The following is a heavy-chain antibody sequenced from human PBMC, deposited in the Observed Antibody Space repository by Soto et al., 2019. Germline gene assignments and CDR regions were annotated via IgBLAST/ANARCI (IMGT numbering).Heavy chain of an antibody. CDR1: GGSINSGGYS. D-gene: IGHD3-3*01. J-gene: IGHJ6*02. CDR3: AREIFPYGMDV. V-gene: IGHV4-30-2*01. CDR2: IYPSGSA. Sequence: LSLTCGVSGGSINSGGYSWSWIRQPPGRGLEWIGNIYPSGSANYSPSLKTRVTISVDRSMNQFSLNLGSVTAADTAVYYCAREIFPYGMDVWGPGTTVTVSS.